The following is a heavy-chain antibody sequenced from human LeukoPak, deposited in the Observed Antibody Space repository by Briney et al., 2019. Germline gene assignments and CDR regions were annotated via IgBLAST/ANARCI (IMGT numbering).Heavy chain of an antibody. D-gene: IGHD6-25*01. CDR3: ARFSRSESGY. V-gene: IGHV3-7*05. CDR2: IKQDGSEK. Sequence: GGSLRLSCAASGFTFSRYWMSCVRQAPGKGLEWVGNIKQDGSEKQYVDSVKGRFTISRDNAKNSVFLQMNSLRAEDTAIYYCARFSRSESGYWGQGTLVTVSS. J-gene: IGHJ4*02. CDR1: GFTFSRYW.